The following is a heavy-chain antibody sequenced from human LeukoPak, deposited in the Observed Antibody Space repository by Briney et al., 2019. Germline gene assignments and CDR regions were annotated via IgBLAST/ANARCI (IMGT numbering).Heavy chain of an antibody. CDR3: ARAGARIAAALDY. V-gene: IGHV4-31*03. CDR1: GGSISSGGYY. CDR2: IYYSGST. Sequence: SQTLSLTCTVSGGSISSGGYYWSWLRQHPGKGLEWIGYIYYSGSTYYNPSLKSRVTISVDTSKNQFSLKLSSVTAADTAVYYCARAGARIAAALDYWGQGTLVTVSS. D-gene: IGHD6-13*01. J-gene: IGHJ4*02.